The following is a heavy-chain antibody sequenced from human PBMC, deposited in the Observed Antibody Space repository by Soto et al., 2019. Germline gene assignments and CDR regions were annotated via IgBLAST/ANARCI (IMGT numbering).Heavy chain of an antibody. Sequence: SETLSLTCTVSGGSISSGGYYWSWIRQHPGKGLEWIGYIYYSGSTYYNPSLKSRVTISVDTSKNQFSLKLSSVTAADTAVYYCARMLGEYYYYYYMDVWGKGTTVTVSS. D-gene: IGHD1-26*01. CDR1: GGSISSGGYY. CDR3: ARMLGEYYYYYYMDV. CDR2: IYYSGST. V-gene: IGHV4-31*03. J-gene: IGHJ6*03.